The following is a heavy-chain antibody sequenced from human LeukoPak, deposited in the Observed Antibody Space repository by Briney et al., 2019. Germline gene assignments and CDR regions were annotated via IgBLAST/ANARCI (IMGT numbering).Heavy chain of an antibody. CDR2: IYSGGST. V-gene: IGHV3-53*01. CDR3: AREVAYVFDY. J-gene: IGHJ4*02. CDR1: GFTVSSNY. D-gene: IGHD5-12*01. Sequence: GGSLRLSCAASGFTVSSNYMSWVRQAPGKGLEWVAVIYSGGSTYYADSVKGRFTISRDNSKNTLYLQMNSLRAEDTAVYYCAREVAYVFDYWGQGTLVTVSS.